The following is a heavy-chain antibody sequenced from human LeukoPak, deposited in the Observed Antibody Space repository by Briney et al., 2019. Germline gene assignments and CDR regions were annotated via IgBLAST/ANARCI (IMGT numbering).Heavy chain of an antibody. CDR2: IYYSGST. Sequence: SETLSLTCSVSGGSISNYYWSWIRQPPGEGMEWIGYIYYSGSTNYNPSIKSRVTISVDTSKNQLSLKLTSVTAADTAVYYCAREAGRVFDYWGQGTLVTVSS. V-gene: IGHV4-59*01. D-gene: IGHD3-16*01. CDR3: AREAGRVFDY. CDR1: GGSISNYY. J-gene: IGHJ4*02.